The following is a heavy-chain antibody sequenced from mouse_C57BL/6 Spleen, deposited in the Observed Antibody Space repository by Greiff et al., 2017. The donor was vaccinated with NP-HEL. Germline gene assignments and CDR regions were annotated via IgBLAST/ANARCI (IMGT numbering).Heavy chain of an antibody. CDR2: IYLSDSET. D-gene: IGHD2-2*01. CDR3: ARREGYDSAMDY. J-gene: IGHJ4*01. CDR1: GYTFTSYW. V-gene: IGHV1-61*01. Sequence: QVQLQQPGAELVRPGSSVKLSCKASGYTFTSYWMDWVKQRPGQGLEWIGNIYLSDSETHYNQKFKDKATLTVDKSSSTAYMQLSSLTSEDSAVYYCARREGYDSAMDYWGQGTSVTVSS.